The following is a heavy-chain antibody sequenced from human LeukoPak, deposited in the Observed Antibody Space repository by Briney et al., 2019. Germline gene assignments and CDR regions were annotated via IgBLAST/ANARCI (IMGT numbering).Heavy chain of an antibody. Sequence: PSETLSLTCAVYGGSFSGYYWSWIRQPPGKGLEWIGEINHSGSTNYNPSLKNRVTISVDTSKNQFSLKLSSVTAADTAVYYCARRVAAAGTLWFDPWGQGTLVTVSS. CDR1: GGSFSGYY. CDR2: INHSGST. D-gene: IGHD6-13*01. CDR3: ARRVAAAGTLWFDP. V-gene: IGHV4-34*01. J-gene: IGHJ5*02.